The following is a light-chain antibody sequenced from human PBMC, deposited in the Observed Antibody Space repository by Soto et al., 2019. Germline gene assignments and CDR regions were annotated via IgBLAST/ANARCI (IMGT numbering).Light chain of an antibody. V-gene: IGLV6-57*03. CDR2: GDS. Sequence: NFMLTQPDSVSESPGKTVTISCTRSSGNIAFKHVRWYQQRPASDPATIIYGDSLRPSGVPDRFSGSIDISSNSASLTISGLEPEAEAGYYCQSYGVFGARTKLTVL. J-gene: IGLJ3*02. CDR3: QSYGV. CDR1: SGNIAFKH.